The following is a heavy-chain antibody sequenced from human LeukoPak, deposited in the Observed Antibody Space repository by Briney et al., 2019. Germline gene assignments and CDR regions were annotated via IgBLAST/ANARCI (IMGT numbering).Heavy chain of an antibody. CDR2: MNPNSGNT. CDR3: ARGRGYYYGSGSYYSDY. Sequence: GASVKVSCKASGYTFTSYDINWVRQATGQGLELMGWMNPNSGNTGYAQKFQGRVTMTRNTSISTAYMELSIMRSEDTAGYYCARGRGYYYGSGSYYSDYWGQGPLVTVSS. D-gene: IGHD3-10*01. V-gene: IGHV1-8*01. CDR1: GYTFTSYD. J-gene: IGHJ4*02.